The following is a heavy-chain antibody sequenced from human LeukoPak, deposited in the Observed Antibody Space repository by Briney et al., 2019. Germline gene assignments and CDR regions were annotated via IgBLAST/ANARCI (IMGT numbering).Heavy chain of an antibody. Sequence: QPGGCLSLSCAASGFTFSSYAMSWVRQAPWKGLEWVSAISGSGGSTYYADSVKGRFTISRDNSKNTLYLQMNSLRAEDTAVYYCAKEAWLTGWNYYFDYWGQGTLVAVSS. CDR3: AKEAWLTGWNYYFDY. CDR2: ISGSGGST. CDR1: GFTFSSYA. V-gene: IGHV3-23*01. D-gene: IGHD5-12*01. J-gene: IGHJ4*02.